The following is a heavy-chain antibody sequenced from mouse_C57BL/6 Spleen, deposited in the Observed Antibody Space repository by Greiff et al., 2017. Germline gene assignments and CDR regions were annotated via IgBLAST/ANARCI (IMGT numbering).Heavy chain of an antibody. V-gene: IGHV1-39*01. D-gene: IGHD1-1*01. CDR2: INPNYGTT. J-gene: IGHJ4*01. CDR3: ARMGYYGTSFYAMDD. CDR1: GYSFTDYN. Sequence: VQLQQSGPELVKPGASVKISCKASGYSFTDYNMNWVKQSNGKSLERIGVINPNYGTTSYNQKFKGKATLTVDQSSSTAYMQLNSLTSEDSAVYYCARMGYYGTSFYAMDDWGQGTSVTVSS.